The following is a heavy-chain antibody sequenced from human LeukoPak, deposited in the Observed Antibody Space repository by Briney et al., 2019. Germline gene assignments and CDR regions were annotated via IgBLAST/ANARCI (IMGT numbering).Heavy chain of an antibody. CDR2: ISAYNGNT. J-gene: IGHJ4*02. CDR1: GYTFTSYG. D-gene: IGHD3-3*01. CDR3: ATGVGITIFGVVTGFDY. Sequence: GASVKVSCKASGYTFTSYGISWVRQAPGQGLEWMGWISAYNGNTNYAQKLQGRVTMTEDTSTDTAYMELSSLRSEDTAVYYCATGVGITIFGVVTGFDYWGQGTLVTVSS. V-gene: IGHV1-18*01.